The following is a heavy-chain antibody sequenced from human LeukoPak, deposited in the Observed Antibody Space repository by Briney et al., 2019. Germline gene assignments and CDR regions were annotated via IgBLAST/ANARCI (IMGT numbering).Heavy chain of an antibody. Sequence: GGSPRLSCAASGFTFTNYWMTWVRQAPGKGLEWVANINQDGSEKSYVDSVKGRFTISRGNAKNSLNLQMNSLRADDTGVYYCASQPAAADVDYWGQGTLVTVSS. CDR1: GFTFTNYW. V-gene: IGHV3-7*03. CDR2: INQDGSEK. D-gene: IGHD2-2*01. J-gene: IGHJ4*02. CDR3: ASQPAAADVDY.